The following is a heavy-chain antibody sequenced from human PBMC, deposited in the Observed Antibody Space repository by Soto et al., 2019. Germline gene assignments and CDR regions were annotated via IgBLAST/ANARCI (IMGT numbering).Heavy chain of an antibody. Sequence: AASVKVSCKASGGTFSSYAISWVRQAPGQGLEWMGGIIPIFGTANYAQKFQGRVTITADESTSTAYMELSSLRSEDTAVYYCARAGGLDGGDSSSWSRWFRDYYYYGMDVWGQGTTVTVSS. V-gene: IGHV1-69*13. CDR1: GGTFSSYA. D-gene: IGHD6-13*01. CDR2: IIPIFGTA. J-gene: IGHJ6*02. CDR3: ARAGGLDGGDSSSWSRWFRDYYYYGMDV.